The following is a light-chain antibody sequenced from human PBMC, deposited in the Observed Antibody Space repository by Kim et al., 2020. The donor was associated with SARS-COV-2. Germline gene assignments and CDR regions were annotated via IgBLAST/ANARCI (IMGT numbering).Light chain of an antibody. CDR1: SSNVGTGYD. CDR2: GNT. V-gene: IGLV1-40*01. J-gene: IGLJ3*02. Sequence: QSVLTQPPSVSGAPGQRVTISCTGSSSNVGTGYDVHWYQQLPGTAPRLLIYGNTKRPSGVPDRFSGSKSGASASLAIIGLQAEDEADYYCQSYDSSLSAWVFGGGTKLTVL. CDR3: QSYDSSLSAWV.